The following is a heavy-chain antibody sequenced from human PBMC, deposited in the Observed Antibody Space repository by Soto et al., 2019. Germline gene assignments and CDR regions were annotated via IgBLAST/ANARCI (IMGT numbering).Heavy chain of an antibody. CDR3: ARARALWFGELLGGPHDY. CDR2: ISAYNGNT. V-gene: IGHV1-18*01. Sequence: ASVKVSCKASGYTFTSYGISWVRQAPGQGLEWMGWISAYNGNTNYAQKLQGRVTMTTDTSTSTAYMELRSLRSDDTAVYYCARARALWFGELLGGPHDYWGQGTLVTVSS. CDR1: GYTFTSYG. J-gene: IGHJ4*02. D-gene: IGHD3-10*01.